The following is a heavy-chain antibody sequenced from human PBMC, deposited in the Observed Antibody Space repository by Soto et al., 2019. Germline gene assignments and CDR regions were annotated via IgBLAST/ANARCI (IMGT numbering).Heavy chain of an antibody. CDR3: ARSSSWSFRVLEWLDPLDS. CDR1: GGSTSSTSYY. J-gene: IGHJ4*02. Sequence: QLQLQESGPGLVKPSETLSLTCTVSGGSTSSTSYYWAWIRQPPGKGLEWIGRMYYSGSTYYNPSLKSRVTMSVYTSKNQYSLKLSSVTAADTAVYYCARSSSWSFRVLEWLDPLDSWGQGTLVTVSS. V-gene: IGHV4-39*01. D-gene: IGHD3-3*01. CDR2: MYYSGST.